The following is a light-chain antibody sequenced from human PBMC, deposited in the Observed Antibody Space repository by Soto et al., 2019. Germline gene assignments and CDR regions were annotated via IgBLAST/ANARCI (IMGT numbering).Light chain of an antibody. Sequence: QSALTQPASVSGSPGQSITISCTGTSSDVGGYNYVSWYKQHPGKAPKLMIYEVSNRPSGVSNRFSGSKSGNTASLTISGLQAEDEADYYCSSYTSSSTPHVVFGGGTKVTVL. V-gene: IGLV2-14*01. CDR3: SSYTSSSTPHVV. CDR2: EVS. J-gene: IGLJ2*01. CDR1: SSDVGGYNY.